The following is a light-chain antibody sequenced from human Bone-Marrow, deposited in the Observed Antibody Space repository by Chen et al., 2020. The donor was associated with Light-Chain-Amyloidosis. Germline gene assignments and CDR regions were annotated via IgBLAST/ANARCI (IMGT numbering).Light chain of an antibody. J-gene: IGKJ4*01. V-gene: IGKV3-20*01. CDR1: QTISSTD. CDR2: GSS. Sequence: EIVLTQSPGTLSLSPGEGANLSCRASQTISSTDLTWYHQKFGQAPRLLIYGSSSRATGIPDRFTGGGSGTDFTVTSNRLEPEDFAMYYCQQYGTSPRTCVVGTKVEIK. CDR3: QQYGTSPRT.